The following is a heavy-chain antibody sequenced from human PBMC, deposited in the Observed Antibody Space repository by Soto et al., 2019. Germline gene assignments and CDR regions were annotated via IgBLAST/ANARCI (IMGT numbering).Heavy chain of an antibody. J-gene: IGHJ6*02. CDR2: ISGSGGST. CDR1: GFTFSSYA. V-gene: IGHV3-23*01. CDR3: ANEIIVPAAMGGYYYGMDV. Sequence: EVQLLESGGGLVQPGGSLRLSCAASGFTFSSYAMSWVRQAPGKGLEWVSAISGSGGSTYYADSVKGRFTISRDNSKNTLYLQMNSLRPEDTAVYYCANEIIVPAAMGGYYYGMDVWGQGTTVTVSS. D-gene: IGHD2-2*01.